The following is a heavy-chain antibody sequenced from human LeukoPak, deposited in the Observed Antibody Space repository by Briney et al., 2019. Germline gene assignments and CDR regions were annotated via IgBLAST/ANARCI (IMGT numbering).Heavy chain of an antibody. CDR3: ARQIAAATTVGFDY. D-gene: IGHD6-13*01. CDR2: INPTGGST. V-gene: IGHV1-46*01. CDR1: GYTFTSYY. Sequence: ASVKVSCKASGYTFTSYYMHWVRQAPGQGLEWMGLINPTGGSTGYAQKFQGRVTMTRDMSTSTAYMELSRLRSDDTAVYYCARQIAAATTVGFDYWGQGTLVTVSS. J-gene: IGHJ4*02.